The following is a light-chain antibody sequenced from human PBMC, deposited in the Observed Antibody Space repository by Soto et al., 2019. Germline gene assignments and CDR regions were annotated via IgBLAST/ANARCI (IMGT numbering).Light chain of an antibody. V-gene: IGLV2-23*02. J-gene: IGLJ1*01. CDR2: KVT. CDR1: SSDVGSYNL. Sequence: QSVLTQPASVSGSPGQSITISCTGSSSDVGSYNLVSWYQQHPGKAPKLLIYKVTKRPSGVSNRFSGSKSGNTASLTISGLQAEDEADYYCCSCAGSSTFYVFGTGTKVTVL. CDR3: CSCAGSSTFYV.